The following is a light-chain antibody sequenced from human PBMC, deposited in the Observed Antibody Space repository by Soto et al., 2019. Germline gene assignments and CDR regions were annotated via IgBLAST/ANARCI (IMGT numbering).Light chain of an antibody. J-gene: IGLJ2*01. CDR2: GNS. V-gene: IGLV1-40*01. CDR3: QSDDSSLSGSVV. Sequence: QSVLTQPPSVSGAPGQRVTISCTGSSSNIGAGSDVHWYQQLPGTAPKLLIYGNSNRPSGVPDRFSGSKSGTSASLAITGLQAEYEADYYCQSDDSSLSGSVVVGGGTTLTVL. CDR1: SSNIGAGSD.